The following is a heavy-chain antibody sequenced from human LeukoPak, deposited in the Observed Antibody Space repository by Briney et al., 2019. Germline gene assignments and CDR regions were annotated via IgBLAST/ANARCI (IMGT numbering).Heavy chain of an antibody. V-gene: IGHV4-30-4*08. J-gene: IGHJ4*02. CDR3: ARDLGDSSGYSYFDY. CDR1: GGSISSGDYY. D-gene: IGHD3-22*01. Sequence: SXTLSLTCTVSGGSISSGDYYWSWIRQPPGKGLEWIGYIYYSGSTYYNPSLKSRVTISVDTSKNQFSLKLSSVTAADTAVYYCARDLGDSSGYSYFDYWGQGTLVTVSS. CDR2: IYYSGST.